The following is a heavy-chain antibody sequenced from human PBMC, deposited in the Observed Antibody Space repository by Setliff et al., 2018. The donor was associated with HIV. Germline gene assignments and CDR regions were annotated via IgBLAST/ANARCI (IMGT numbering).Heavy chain of an antibody. J-gene: IGHJ6*03. Sequence: GGSLRLSCAASGFTFSSYSMNWVRQAPGKGLEWVSYISSSSSTIYYADSVKGRFTISRDNAKNSLYLQMNRLRAEDTAVYYCARGIRSIASGYYYYYYYMDVWGKGTTVTVSS. V-gene: IGHV3-48*01. CDR1: GFTFSSYS. CDR3: ARGIRSIASGYYYYYYYMDV. D-gene: IGHD6-25*01. CDR2: ISSSSSTI.